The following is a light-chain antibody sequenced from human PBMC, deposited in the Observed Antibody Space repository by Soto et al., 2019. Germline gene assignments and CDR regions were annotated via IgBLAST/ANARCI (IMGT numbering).Light chain of an antibody. V-gene: IGKV1-5*03. CDR2: KAS. CDR1: QSISSW. CDR3: QQYNSRT. J-gene: IGKJ1*01. Sequence: DIQMTQSPSTLSASVGDRVTITCRASQSISSWLAWYQQKPGKAPKLLIYKASSLESGVPSGFSGSGSGTEFTLTISSLQPDDFATYYCQQYNSRTFGQGTKVEIK.